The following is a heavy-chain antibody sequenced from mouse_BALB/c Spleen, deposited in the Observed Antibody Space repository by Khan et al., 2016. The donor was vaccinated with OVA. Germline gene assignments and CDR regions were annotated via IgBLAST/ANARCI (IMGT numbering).Heavy chain of an antibody. D-gene: IGHD1-1*01. CDR1: GYSITSGYS. V-gene: IGHV3-1*02. CDR2: IHYSGST. J-gene: IGHJ1*01. Sequence: EVQLQESGPDLVKPSQSLSLTCTVTGYSITSGYSWHWLRQFPGNKLEWMGYIHYSGSTNYNPSLTSRISITRDTSKNQFFLLLNSVTTEDTATFYCARSGTTVVPYWYFDVWGAGTTVTVSS. CDR3: ARSGTTVVPYWYFDV.